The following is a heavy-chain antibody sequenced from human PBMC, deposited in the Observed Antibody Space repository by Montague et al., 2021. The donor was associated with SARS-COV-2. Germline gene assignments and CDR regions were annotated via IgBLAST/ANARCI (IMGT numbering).Heavy chain of an antibody. D-gene: IGHD3-9*01. V-gene: IGHV4-31*03. CDR3: ARGVDWLSHYCSYGIDV. J-gene: IGHJ6*02. Sequence: TLSLTCTVSGGSISSGGYYWSWIRQHPGKGLEWIGYIYYSGSTYYNPSLRSRVTISVDTSKNQFSLKLSSVTAADTAVYYCARGVDWLSHYCSYGIDVWGQGTTVTVSS. CDR2: IYYSGST. CDR1: GGSISSGGYY.